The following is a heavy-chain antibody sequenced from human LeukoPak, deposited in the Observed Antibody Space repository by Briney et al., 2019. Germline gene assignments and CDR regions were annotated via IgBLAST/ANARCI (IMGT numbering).Heavy chain of an antibody. Sequence: GGSLRLSCAASGFTFSSYAMSWVRQAPGKGLEWVSAISGSGGSTYYADSVKGRFTISRDNSKNTLYLQMNSLRAEDTAVYYCAKQAARRSGSGGYFDYWGQGTLVTVSS. CDR2: ISGSGGST. CDR3: AKQAARRSGSGGYFDY. J-gene: IGHJ4*02. D-gene: IGHD2-15*01. V-gene: IGHV3-23*01. CDR1: GFTFSSYA.